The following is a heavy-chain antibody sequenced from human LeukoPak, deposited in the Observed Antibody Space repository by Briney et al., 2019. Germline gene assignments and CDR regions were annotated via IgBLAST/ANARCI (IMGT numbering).Heavy chain of an antibody. V-gene: IGHV3-30*18. D-gene: IGHD2-15*01. CDR3: AKDPYRVVVATGNYLDP. CDR1: GFAFSYSG. J-gene: IGHJ5*02. CDR2: ISHDGSNI. Sequence: PGGSLRLSCAASGFAFSYSGMHWVRHAPGKGLEWVAVISHDGSNIHYGDFVKGRFTISRDNSKDTVYLQMNNLRAENTAVYYCAKDPYRVVVATGNYLDPWGQGTLVTVSS.